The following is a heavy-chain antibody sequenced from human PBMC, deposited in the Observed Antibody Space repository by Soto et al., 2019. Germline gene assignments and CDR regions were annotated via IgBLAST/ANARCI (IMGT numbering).Heavy chain of an antibody. D-gene: IGHD6-6*01. Sequence: QPGGSIRLSCSSSGLTFSSYGMHGGRKAQGKGLEWVAVIWYDGSNKYYADSVKGRFTISRDNSKNTLYLQMNSLRAEDTAVYYCARDRIAARTSYFDYWGQGTLVTVSS. V-gene: IGHV3-33*01. CDR2: IWYDGSNK. CDR3: ARDRIAARTSYFDY. CDR1: GLTFSSYG. J-gene: IGHJ4*02.